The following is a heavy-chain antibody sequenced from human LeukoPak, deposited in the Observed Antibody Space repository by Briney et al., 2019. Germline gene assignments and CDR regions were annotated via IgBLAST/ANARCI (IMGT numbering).Heavy chain of an antibody. CDR3: ARVFYDYGDHFFDY. V-gene: IGHV4-59*01. CDR2: IYYSGST. D-gene: IGHD4-17*01. CDR1: GGSISTYY. J-gene: IGHJ4*02. Sequence: PSETLSLTCTVSGGSISTYYGNWIRQAPGKGLEWIGYIYYSGSTNYNPSLKSRVTISVDTSKNQFSLKLSSVTAADTAVYYCARVFYDYGDHFFDYWGQGTLVTVSS.